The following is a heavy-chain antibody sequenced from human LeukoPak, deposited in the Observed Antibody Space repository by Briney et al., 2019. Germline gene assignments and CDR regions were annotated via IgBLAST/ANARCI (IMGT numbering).Heavy chain of an antibody. J-gene: IGHJ5*02. V-gene: IGHV4-30-2*01. CDR1: AGSISSGGYS. CDR2: IYHSGST. CDR3: ARALPDRRVGHSNWFDP. Sequence: SETLSLTCAVSAGSISSGGYSWSWIRQPPGKGLEWIGYIYHSGSTYYNPSLKSRVTISVDRSKNQFSLKLSSVTAADTAVYYCARALPDRRVGHSNWFDPWGQGTLVTVSS.